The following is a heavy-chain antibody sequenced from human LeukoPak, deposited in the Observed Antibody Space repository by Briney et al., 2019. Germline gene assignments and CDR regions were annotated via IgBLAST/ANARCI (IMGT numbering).Heavy chain of an antibody. CDR1: GGTLSNDA. J-gene: IGHJ5*02. CDR2: IIPILGIA. CDR3: ASVLSGIAVAGSFDP. D-gene: IGHD6-19*01. Sequence: SVKVSCKLSGGTLSNDAIGGVRQAPGQGLEWMGRIIPILGIANYAQKFQGRVTITADKSTSTAYMELSSLRSEDTTVYYCASVLSGIAVAGSFDPWGQGTLVTVSS. V-gene: IGHV1-69*04.